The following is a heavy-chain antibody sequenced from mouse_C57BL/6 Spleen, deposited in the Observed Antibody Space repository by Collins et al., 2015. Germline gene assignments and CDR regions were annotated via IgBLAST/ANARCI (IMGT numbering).Heavy chain of an antibody. V-gene: IGHV1-72*01. J-gene: IGHJ4*01. D-gene: IGHD1-1*01. Sequence: QVQLRQPGAELVKPGASVKLSCRASGYTFTSYWMHWVKQRPGRGLEWIGRIDPNSGGTKYNEKFKSKATLTVDKPSSTAYMQLSSLTSEDSAVYYCARTVGSSYGYYAMDYWGQGTSVTVSS. CDR3: ARTVGSSYGYYAMDY. CDR2: IDPNSGGT. CDR1: GYTFTSYW.